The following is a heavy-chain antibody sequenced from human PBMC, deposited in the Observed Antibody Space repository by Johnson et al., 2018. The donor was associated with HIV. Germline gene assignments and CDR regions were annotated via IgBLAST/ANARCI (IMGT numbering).Heavy chain of an antibody. CDR1: GFTFNDYY. CDR2: ISSGGSVR. V-gene: IGHV3-11*04. D-gene: IGHD3-22*01. J-gene: IGHJ3*02. CDR3: ARAREVYYLDAFDI. Sequence: VHLVESGGGVVRPGGSLRLSCAASGFTSGFTFNDYYMGWIRQAPGKGLEWLSNISSGGSVRYYADSVRGRFTISRDNAENSLYLQMNSLRAEDTAVYYCARAREVYYLDAFDIWGQGTMVTVSS.